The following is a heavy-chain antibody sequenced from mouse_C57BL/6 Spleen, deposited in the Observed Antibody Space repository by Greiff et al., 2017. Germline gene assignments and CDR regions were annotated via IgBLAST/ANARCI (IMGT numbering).Heavy chain of an antibody. CDR2: INSDGGST. Sequence: EVQRVESGGGLVQPGESLKLSCESNEYEFPSHDMSWVRKTPEKRLELVAAINSDGGSTYYPDTMERRFIISRDNTKKTLYLQMSSLRSEDTALYYCARPIYYGNSYYFDYRGQGTTLTVSS. CDR3: ARPIYYGNSYYFDY. CDR1: EYEFPSHD. J-gene: IGHJ2*01. V-gene: IGHV5-2*01. D-gene: IGHD2-1*01.